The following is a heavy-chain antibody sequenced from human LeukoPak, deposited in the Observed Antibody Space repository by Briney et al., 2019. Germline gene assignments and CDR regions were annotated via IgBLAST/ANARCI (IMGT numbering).Heavy chain of an antibody. D-gene: IGHD3-22*01. CDR2: IYTSGST. CDR1: GGSISSGSYY. CDR3: ARDQYYYDSSGYSYFDY. J-gene: IGHJ4*02. V-gene: IGHV4-61*02. Sequence: SETLSLTCTVSGGSISSGSYYWSWIRQPAGKGLEWIGRIYTSGSTNYNPSLKSRVTISVDTSKNQFSLKLSSVTAADTAVYYCARDQYYYDSSGYSYFDYWGQGTLVTVSS.